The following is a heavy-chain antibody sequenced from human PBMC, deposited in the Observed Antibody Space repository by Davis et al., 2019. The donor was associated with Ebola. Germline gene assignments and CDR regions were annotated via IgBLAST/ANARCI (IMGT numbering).Heavy chain of an antibody. CDR1: GYTFTSYY. V-gene: IGHV1-46*01. J-gene: IGHJ4*02. Sequence: ASVKVSCKASGYTFTSYYMHWVRQAPGQGLEWMGIINPSGGSTSYAQKFQGRVTMTRNTSTSTVYMELSSLRSEDTAVYYCARSTYTVTPDYWGQGTLVTVSS. CDR2: INPSGGST. D-gene: IGHD4-17*01. CDR3: ARSTYTVTPDY.